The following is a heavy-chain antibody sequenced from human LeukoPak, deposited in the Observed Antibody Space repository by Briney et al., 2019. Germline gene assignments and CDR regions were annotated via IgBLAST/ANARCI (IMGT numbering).Heavy chain of an antibody. CDR1: GYSFPIYW. Sequence: GESLKISCKGSGYSFPIYWIGWVRQTPGKGLEWMGLIYPGDSDARYSPSFQGQVSISVDMSNTTAYLQWSSLKASDTAVYYCARRPLTPGIAGDYYFDYWGQGTLVTASS. V-gene: IGHV5-51*01. CDR2: IYPGDSDA. J-gene: IGHJ4*02. CDR3: ARRPLTPGIAGDYYFDY. D-gene: IGHD1-26*01.